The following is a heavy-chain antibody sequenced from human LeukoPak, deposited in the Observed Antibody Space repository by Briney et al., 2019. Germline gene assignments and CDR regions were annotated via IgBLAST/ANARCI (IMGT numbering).Heavy chain of an antibody. CDR1: GFTFSSYW. V-gene: IGHV3-74*01. CDR2: INSDGSST. Sequence: PGGSLRLSCAASGFTFSSYWMHWVRQAPGKGLVWVSRINSDGSSTSYADSVKGRFTISRDNAKNTLYLQMNSLRAEDTAVYYCARVAYPKYYYYYMDVWGKGTTVTFSS. CDR3: ARVAYPKYYYYYMDV. J-gene: IGHJ6*03.